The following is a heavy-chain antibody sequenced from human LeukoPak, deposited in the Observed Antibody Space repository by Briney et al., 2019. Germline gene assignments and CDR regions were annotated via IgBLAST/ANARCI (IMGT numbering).Heavy chain of an antibody. CDR2: IYTSGIT. Sequence: PSQTLSLTCTVSGGSISSGSYYWSWIRQPAGKGLEWIGRIYTSGITNYNPSLKSRVTISVDTPKNQFSLKLSSVTAADTAVYYCARGPGVASRLDYWGQGTLVTVSS. CDR1: GGSISSGSYY. D-gene: IGHD5-12*01. CDR3: ARGPGVASRLDY. J-gene: IGHJ4*02. V-gene: IGHV4-61*02.